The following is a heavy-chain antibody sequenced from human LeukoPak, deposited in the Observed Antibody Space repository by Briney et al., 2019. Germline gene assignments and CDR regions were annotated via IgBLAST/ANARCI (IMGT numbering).Heavy chain of an antibody. J-gene: IGHJ4*02. V-gene: IGHV3-30*04. CDR2: ISYDGSDK. CDR3: AKEKRWLQSGVDY. D-gene: IGHD5-24*01. CDR1: GFTFSSYA. Sequence: PGGSLRLSCAASGFTFSSYAMYWVRQAPGKGLEWVAVISYDGSDKFYADSVKGRFTISRDNSKNTLYLQMNSLRAEDTAVYYCAKEKRWLQSGVDYWGQGTLVTVSS.